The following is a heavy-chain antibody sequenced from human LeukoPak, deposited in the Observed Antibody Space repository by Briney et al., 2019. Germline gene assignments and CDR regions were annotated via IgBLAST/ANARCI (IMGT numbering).Heavy chain of an antibody. CDR3: ARERTLTSCYDY. D-gene: IGHD2-15*01. CDR2: INPNSGGT. J-gene: IGHJ4*02. V-gene: IGHV1-2*02. CDR1: GYTFTGYY. Sequence: ASVKVSCKASGYTFTGYYMHWVRQAPGQGLEWMGWINPNSGGTNYAQKFQGRVTMTRDTSISTAYMELRRLRSDDTAVYYCARERTLTSCYDYWGQGTLVTVSS.